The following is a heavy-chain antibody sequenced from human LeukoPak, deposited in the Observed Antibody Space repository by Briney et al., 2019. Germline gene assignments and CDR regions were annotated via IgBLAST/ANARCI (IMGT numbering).Heavy chain of an antibody. V-gene: IGHV3-33*01. CDR2: IWYDGSNK. CDR1: GFTFSSYG. D-gene: IGHD1-26*01. Sequence: GGSLRLSCAASGFTFSSYGMHWVRQAPGKGLEWVAVIWYDGSNKYYADSVKGRFTISRDNSKNTLYLQMNSLRAEDTAVYYCARDSSGSSRAYFDYWGQGTLVTVSS. CDR3: ARDSSGSSRAYFDY. J-gene: IGHJ4*02.